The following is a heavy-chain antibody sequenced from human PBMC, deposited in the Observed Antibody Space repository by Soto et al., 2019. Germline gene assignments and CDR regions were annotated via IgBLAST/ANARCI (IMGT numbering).Heavy chain of an antibody. CDR1: GGSISSGDYY. J-gene: IGHJ4*02. V-gene: IGHV4-30-4*01. CDR3: ASEYSSSASIDY. D-gene: IGHD6-6*01. Sequence: SETLSLTCTVSGGSISSGDYYWSWIRQPPGKGLEWIGYIYYSGSTYHNPSLKSRVTISVDTSKNQFSLKLSSVTAADTAVYYCASEYSSSASIDYWGQGTLVTVSS. CDR2: IYYSGST.